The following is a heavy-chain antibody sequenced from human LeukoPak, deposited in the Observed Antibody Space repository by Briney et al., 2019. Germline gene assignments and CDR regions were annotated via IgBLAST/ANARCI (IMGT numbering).Heavy chain of an antibody. Sequence: PGGSLSLSCAASGFTFSNAWMSWVRQAPGKGLEWGGRIKSKTDGGTTDYAAPVKGRFTISRDDSKNTLYLQMNSLKTEDTAVYYCTTDHMAGIVVVTNNEYFQHWGQGTLVTVSS. J-gene: IGHJ1*01. CDR3: TTDHMAGIVVVTNNEYFQH. D-gene: IGHD3-22*01. CDR1: GFTFSNAW. CDR2: IKSKTDGGTT. V-gene: IGHV3-15*01.